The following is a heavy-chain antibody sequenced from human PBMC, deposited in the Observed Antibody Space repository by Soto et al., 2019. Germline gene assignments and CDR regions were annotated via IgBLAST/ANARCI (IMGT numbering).Heavy chain of an antibody. CDR2: IRSKAYGGTT. D-gene: IGHD2-2*01. V-gene: IGHV3-49*04. CDR1: GFTFGDYA. Sequence: GGSLRLSCTASGFTFGDYAMSWVRQAPGKGLEWVGFIRSKAYGGTTEYAASVKGRFTISRGDSKSIAYLQMNSLKTEDTAVYYCTRRGIVVVPAATYYYYYGMDVWGQGTTVTVSS. CDR3: TRRGIVVVPAATYYYYYGMDV. J-gene: IGHJ6*02.